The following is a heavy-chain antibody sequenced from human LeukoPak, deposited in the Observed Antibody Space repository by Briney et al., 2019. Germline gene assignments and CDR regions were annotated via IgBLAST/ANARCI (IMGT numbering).Heavy chain of an antibody. Sequence: SETLSLTCTVSGGSISSATYYWSWIRQPAGKGLEWIGRIYTGGSTNYNPSLKSRVTISVDTSKNQFSLKLSSVTAADTAVYYCARETHPGASYGALPNYYYYYYMDVWGKGTTVTISS. D-gene: IGHD1-26*01. CDR2: IYTGGST. J-gene: IGHJ6*03. CDR3: ARETHPGASYGALPNYYYYYYMDV. CDR1: GGSISSATYY. V-gene: IGHV4-61*02.